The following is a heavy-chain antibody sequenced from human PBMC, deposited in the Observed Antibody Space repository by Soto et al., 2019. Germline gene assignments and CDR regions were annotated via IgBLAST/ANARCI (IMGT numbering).Heavy chain of an antibody. D-gene: IGHD2-2*01. V-gene: IGHV2-5*01. CDR1: AFSLSTNGVG. CDR2: IYWNEDK. CDR3: VHTVMVPTITGGYYFDY. Sequence: SGPTLVNPTQTLTLTCTFSAFSLSTNGVGVGWIRQPPGKPLEWLAVIYWNEDKRYSRSLKSRLSITKDTSKNQVVLTMTTMDPVDTATYYCVHTVMVPTITGGYYFDYWGPGILVTVSS. J-gene: IGHJ4*02.